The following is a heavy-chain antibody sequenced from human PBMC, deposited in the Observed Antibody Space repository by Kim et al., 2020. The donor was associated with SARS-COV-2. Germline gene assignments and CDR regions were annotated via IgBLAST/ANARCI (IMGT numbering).Heavy chain of an antibody. J-gene: IGHJ6*02. V-gene: IGHV1-2*06. CDR2: INPNSGGT. D-gene: IGHD6-6*01. CDR1: GYTFTGYY. Sequence: ASVKVSCKASGYTFTGYYMHWVRQAPGQGLEWMGRINPNSGGTNYAQKFQGRVTMTRDTSISTAYMELSRLRSDDTAVYYCARDFFIAARQNYYGMDVWGQGTTVTVSS. CDR3: ARDFFIAARQNYYGMDV.